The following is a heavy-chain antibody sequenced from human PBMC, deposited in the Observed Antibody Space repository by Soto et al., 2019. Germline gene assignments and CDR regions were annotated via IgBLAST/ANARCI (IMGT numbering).Heavy chain of an antibody. J-gene: IGHJ4*02. CDR3: ARVRRYSSSWTFDY. CDR2: IYTSGST. Sequence: ETLSLTCTVSGGSISSYYWSWIRQPAGKGLEWIGRIYTSGSTNYNPSLKSRVTMSVDTSKNQFSLKLSSVTAADTAVYYCARVRRYSSSWTFDYWGQGTLVTVSS. D-gene: IGHD6-13*01. V-gene: IGHV4-4*07. CDR1: GGSISSYY.